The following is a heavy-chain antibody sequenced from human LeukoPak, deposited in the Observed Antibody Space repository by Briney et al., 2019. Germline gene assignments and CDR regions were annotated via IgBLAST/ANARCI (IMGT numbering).Heavy chain of an antibody. CDR2: INPNSGGT. CDR1: GYTFTGYY. J-gene: IGHJ4*01. V-gene: IGHV1-2*02. Sequence: ASVNVSCKASGYTFTGYYMHWVRQAPGQGLEWMGWINPNSGGTNYAQKFQGRVTMTRDTSISTAYMELSRLRSDDTAVYYCARDCSGGNRYSGVIDYWGHGTQVIVSS. D-gene: IGHD2-15*01. CDR3: ARDCSGGNRYSGVIDY.